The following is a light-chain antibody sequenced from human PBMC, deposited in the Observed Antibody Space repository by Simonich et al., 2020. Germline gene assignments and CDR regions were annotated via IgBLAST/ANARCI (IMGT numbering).Light chain of an antibody. Sequence: SYELTQPPSVSVSPGQTARITCSGDALPKQYAYWYQQKPGQAPVLVIYKDSERPSGIPERFSGSSSGTTVTLTISGAQGEDEADYYCYSAADNNWVFGGGTKLTVL. CDR2: KDS. J-gene: IGLJ3*02. CDR3: YSAADNNWV. CDR1: ALPKQY. V-gene: IGLV3-27*01.